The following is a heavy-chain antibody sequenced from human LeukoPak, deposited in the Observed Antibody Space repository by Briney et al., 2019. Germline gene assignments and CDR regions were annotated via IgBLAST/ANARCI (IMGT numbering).Heavy chain of an antibody. Sequence: PGGSLRLSCAASGFTFDDYGMTWVRQGPGKGLEWISGINWNGGSTGYAGSVRGRFTISRDNAKNSPYLQMNSLRAEDTALYYCARWYYYDGGGYPIDYWGQGTPVTVSS. CDR2: INWNGGST. V-gene: IGHV3-20*04. CDR1: GFTFDDYG. CDR3: ARWYYYDGGGYPIDY. D-gene: IGHD3-22*01. J-gene: IGHJ4*02.